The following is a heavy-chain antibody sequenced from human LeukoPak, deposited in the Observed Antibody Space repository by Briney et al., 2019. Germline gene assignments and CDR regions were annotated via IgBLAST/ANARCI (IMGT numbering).Heavy chain of an antibody. CDR2: IWYDGSNK. D-gene: IGHD1-26*01. CDR3: ARDLRSSGSYSYYYYYGMDV. CDR1: GFTFSSYG. Sequence: PGGSLRLSCAASGFTFSSYGMHWVRQAPGKGLEWVAVIWYDGSNKYYADSVKGRFTISRDNSKNTLYLQMNSLRAEDTAVYYCARDLRSSGSYSYYYYYGMDVWAKGPRSPSP. V-gene: IGHV3-33*01. J-gene: IGHJ6*02.